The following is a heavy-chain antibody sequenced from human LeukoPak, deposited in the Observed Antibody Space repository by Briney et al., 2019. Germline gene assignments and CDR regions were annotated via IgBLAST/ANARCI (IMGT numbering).Heavy chain of an antibody. CDR1: GYTFTGYY. J-gene: IGHJ4*02. CDR2: INPNSGGT. V-gene: IGHV1-2*02. D-gene: IGHD5-12*01. Sequence: ASVKVSCKASGYTFTGYYMHWVRQAPGQGLEWMGWINPNSGGTNYAQKFQGRVTMTRDTSISTAYMELSRLRSDDTAVYYCARSRSAYDLGGNFDYWGQGTLVTVSS. CDR3: ARSRSAYDLGGNFDY.